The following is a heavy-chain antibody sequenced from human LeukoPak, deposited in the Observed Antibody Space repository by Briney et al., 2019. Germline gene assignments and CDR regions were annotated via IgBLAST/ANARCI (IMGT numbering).Heavy chain of an antibody. CDR1: GFTFSDYY. J-gene: IGHJ4*02. D-gene: IGHD2-15*01. Sequence: PGGSLRLSCAASGFTFSDYYMSWTRQAPGKGLEWVSYISSSGSTIYYADSVKGRFTISRDNAKNSLYLQMNSLRAEDTAVYYCARDFNCSGGSCYSALFDYWGQGTLVTVSS. CDR2: ISSSGSTI. V-gene: IGHV3-11*01. CDR3: ARDFNCSGGSCYSALFDY.